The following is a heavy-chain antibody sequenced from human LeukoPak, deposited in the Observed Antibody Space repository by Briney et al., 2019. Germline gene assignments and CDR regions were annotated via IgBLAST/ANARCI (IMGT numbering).Heavy chain of an antibody. CDR1: GYTFTGYY. V-gene: IGHV1-2*02. Sequence: GASVKVSCKASGYTFTGYYMHWVRQAPGQGLEWMGWINPNSGGTNYAQKFQGRVTMTRDTSISTAYMELSRLRSDDTAVYYCAGSYSSGWSSFDYWGQGTLVTVSS. CDR2: INPNSGGT. D-gene: IGHD6-19*01. CDR3: AGSYSSGWSSFDY. J-gene: IGHJ4*02.